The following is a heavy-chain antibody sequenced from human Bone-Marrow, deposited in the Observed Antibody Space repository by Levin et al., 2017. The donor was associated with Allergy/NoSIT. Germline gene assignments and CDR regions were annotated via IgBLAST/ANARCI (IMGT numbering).Heavy chain of an antibody. Sequence: PSQTLSLPCTVSGGSIRSGGYHWSWIRQHAGKGLEWIGYIYYSGSTYYNPSLKSRAMISLDTSKNQFSLKVTSATAADAAVYYCAREDGSTFDSWGQGTLVTVSS. D-gene: IGHD5-24*01. CDR2: IYYSGST. J-gene: IGHJ4*02. CDR1: GGSIRSGGYH. CDR3: AREDGSTFDS. V-gene: IGHV4-31*03.